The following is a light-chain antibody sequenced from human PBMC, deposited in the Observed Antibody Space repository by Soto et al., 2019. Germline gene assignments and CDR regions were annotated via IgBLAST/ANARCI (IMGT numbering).Light chain of an antibody. V-gene: IGKV3-20*01. CDR1: QSVSSSY. Sequence: EIVLTQSPGSLSLSPGERATLSCRASQSVSSSYLAWYQQRPGQAPRRLIFGASYRATGIPDRFSGSGSGTDFTLTISRLEPEDFAVYYCQHYSSSPPEFTFGPGTKVDSK. CDR2: GAS. J-gene: IGKJ3*01. CDR3: QHYSSSPPEFT.